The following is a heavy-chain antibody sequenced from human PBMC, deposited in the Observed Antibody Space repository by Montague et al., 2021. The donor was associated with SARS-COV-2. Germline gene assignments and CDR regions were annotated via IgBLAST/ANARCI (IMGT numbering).Heavy chain of an antibody. CDR2: IYPGDSDT. J-gene: IGHJ6*03. Sequence: WMGIIYPGDSDTRYSPSFQGQVTISADKSISTAYLQWSSLKASDTAMYYCARCSNYDSVTGTNYYYDDVDVWGKGTTVTVA. D-gene: IGHD3-9*01. CDR3: ARCSNYDSVTGTNYYYDDVDV. V-gene: IGHV5-51*01.